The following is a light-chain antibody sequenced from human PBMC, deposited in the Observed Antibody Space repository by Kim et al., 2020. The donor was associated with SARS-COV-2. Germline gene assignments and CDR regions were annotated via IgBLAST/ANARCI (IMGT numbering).Light chain of an antibody. J-gene: IGLJ1*01. CDR3: QAWDSSIYV. V-gene: IGLV3-1*01. CDR1: KLGDKY. CDR2: RDN. Sequence: LSPGQTASITCSGDKLGDKYASWYQQKPCQSPVVVIFRDNRRPSGIPERFSGSNSGNTATLTISGTQAMDEADYYCQAWDSSIYVFGTGTKVTVL.